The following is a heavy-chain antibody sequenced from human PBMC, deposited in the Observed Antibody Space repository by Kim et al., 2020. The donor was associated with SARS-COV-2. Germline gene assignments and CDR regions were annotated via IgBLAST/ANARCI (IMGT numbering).Heavy chain of an antibody. Sequence: SETLSLTCAVYGGSFSGYYWSWIRQPPGKGLEWIGEINHSGSTNYNPSLKSRVTISVDTSKNQFSLKLSSVTAADTAVYYCAGLDIVVVPADPTPRFDPWGQGTLVIVSS. CDR3: AGLDIVVVPADPTPRFDP. V-gene: IGHV4-34*01. CDR2: INHSGST. D-gene: IGHD2-2*01. J-gene: IGHJ5*02. CDR1: GGSFSGYY.